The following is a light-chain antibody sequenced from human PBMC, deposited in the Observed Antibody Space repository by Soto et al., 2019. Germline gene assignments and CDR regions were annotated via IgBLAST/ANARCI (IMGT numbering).Light chain of an antibody. CDR2: DAS. CDR1: QSVSSY. CDR3: QQRSNWPRRT. Sequence: EIVLTQSPATLSLSPGERATLSCRASQSVSSYLAWYQQKPCQAPSLLIYDASNRATGIPARFSGSGSGTDFTLTISSLEPEDFAVYYCQQRSNWPRRTFGGGTKVEIK. V-gene: IGKV3-11*01. J-gene: IGKJ4*01.